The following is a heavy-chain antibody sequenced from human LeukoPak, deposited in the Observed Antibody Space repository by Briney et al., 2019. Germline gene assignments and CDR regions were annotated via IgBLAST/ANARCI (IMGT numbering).Heavy chain of an antibody. D-gene: IGHD3-22*01. Sequence: SETLSLTCAVYGGSFSGYYWSWIRQPPGKGLEWIGEINHSGSTNYNPSLKSRVTISVDTSKNQFSLKLSSVTAADTAVYYCARHRAPYYYDRSFDYWGQGTLVTVSS. CDR2: INHSGST. CDR1: GGSFSGYY. V-gene: IGHV4-34*01. J-gene: IGHJ4*02. CDR3: ARHRAPYYYDRSFDY.